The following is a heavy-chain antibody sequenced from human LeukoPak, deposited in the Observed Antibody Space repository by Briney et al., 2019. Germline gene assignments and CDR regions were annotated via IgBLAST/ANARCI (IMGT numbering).Heavy chain of an antibody. CDR1: GFTFSSYW. CDR2: INSVGSGA. Sequence: GGSLRLSCAASGFTFSSYWRHWVRQAPGKGLVWVSRINSVGSGATYAESVTGRFTNSRDNAKNTLYLHMNSLRAEDTAVYFCAREVVGATGSNWFDPWGQGTLVTVSS. CDR3: AREVVGATGSNWFDP. J-gene: IGHJ5*02. V-gene: IGHV3-74*01. D-gene: IGHD1-26*01.